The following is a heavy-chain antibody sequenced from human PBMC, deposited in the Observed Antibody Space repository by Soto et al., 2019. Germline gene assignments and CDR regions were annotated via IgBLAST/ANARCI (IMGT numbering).Heavy chain of an antibody. D-gene: IGHD4-17*01. CDR3: ARGSRVRWSTPADY. J-gene: IGHJ4*02. V-gene: IGHV1-18*01. CDR1: CYSFTSYG. CDR2: ISAYNGNT. Sequence: EVSCKSSCYSFTSYGIIWVRQAPGQGLEWMGWISAYNGNTNYAQKLQGRVTMTTDTSTSTAYMELRSLRSDDTAVYYCARGSRVRWSTPADYWGQGTLVTVSS.